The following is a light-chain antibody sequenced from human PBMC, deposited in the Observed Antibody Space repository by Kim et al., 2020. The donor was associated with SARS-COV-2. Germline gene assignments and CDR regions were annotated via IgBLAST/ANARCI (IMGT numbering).Light chain of an antibody. CDR2: MAS. Sequence: SASVGDRVTITGRASQSINNWLAWYQQKPGKAPKLLIYMASTLESGVPSRFSGSGSGTEFTLTISSLQPDDFATYYCQQDNSYTLTFGGGTKLEI. CDR1: QSINNW. V-gene: IGKV1-5*03. CDR3: QQDNSYTLT. J-gene: IGKJ4*01.